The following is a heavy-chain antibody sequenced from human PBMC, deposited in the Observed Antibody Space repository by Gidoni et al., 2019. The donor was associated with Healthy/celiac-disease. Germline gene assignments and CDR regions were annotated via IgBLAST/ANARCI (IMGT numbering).Heavy chain of an antibody. D-gene: IGHD3-22*01. V-gene: IGHV3-11*01. Sequence: QVQLVESGGGLVKPGGSLRLSCAASGFPFRDYYMSWIRQAPGKGLEWVSYSSSSGSTIYYADSVKGRFTISRDNAKNSLYLQMNSLRAEDTAVYYCARRSTMIVVVPAHAFDIWGQGTMVTVSS. CDR3: ARRSTMIVVVPAHAFDI. J-gene: IGHJ3*02. CDR2: SSSSGSTI. CDR1: GFPFRDYY.